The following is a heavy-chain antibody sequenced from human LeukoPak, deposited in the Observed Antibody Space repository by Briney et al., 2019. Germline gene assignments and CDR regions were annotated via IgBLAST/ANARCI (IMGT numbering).Heavy chain of an antibody. CDR2: ISGDTT. CDR3: AKDLSGSGWASHY. V-gene: IGHV3-23*01. D-gene: IGHD6-19*01. CDR1: GFSFSSSA. J-gene: IGHJ4*02. Sequence: GGSLRLSCAASGFSFSSSAMNWVRQPPGKGLEWVSSISGDTTYYADSVKGRFTISRDNSKNTLYLQMNSLRAEDTTLYYCAKDLSGSGWASHYWGQGTLVTVSS.